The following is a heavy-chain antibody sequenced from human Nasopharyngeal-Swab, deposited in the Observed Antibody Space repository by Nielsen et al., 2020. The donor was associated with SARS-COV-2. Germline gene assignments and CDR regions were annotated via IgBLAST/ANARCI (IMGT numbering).Heavy chain of an antibody. J-gene: IGHJ5*02. V-gene: IGHV3-21*01. CDR3: ARSPGSITMGRGVIMTGWFDP. CDR2: ISSSSSYI. Sequence: GESLKISCAASGFTFSSYSMNWVRQAPGKGLEWVSSISSSSSYIFYAHSVKGRFTISRDNAKKSLYLQMNSLRAEDTAVYYCARSPGSITMGRGVIMTGWFDPWGQGTLVTVSS. D-gene: IGHD3-10*01. CDR1: GFTFSSYS.